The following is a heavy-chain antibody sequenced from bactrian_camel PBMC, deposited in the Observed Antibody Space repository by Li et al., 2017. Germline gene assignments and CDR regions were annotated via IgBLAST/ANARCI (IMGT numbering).Heavy chain of an antibody. D-gene: IGHD4*01. CDR2: SYLSTT. CDR3: AAGGCYYADYDVPWPQGLVPMQSQEYKY. Sequence: VQLVESGGGSGQVGGSLKLSCRGSGVSDNRYHMAWFREAPEKEREGVATSYLSTTMYADSVKGRFTISKDNAKNTLYLQMNSLKPEDTAMYYCAAGGCYYADYDVPWPQGLVPMQSQEYKYWGQGTQVTVS. CDR1: GVSDNRYH. V-gene: IGHV3S13*01. J-gene: IGHJ4*01.